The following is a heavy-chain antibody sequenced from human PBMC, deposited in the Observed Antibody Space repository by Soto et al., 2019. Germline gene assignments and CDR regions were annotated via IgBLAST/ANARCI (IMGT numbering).Heavy chain of an antibody. CDR2: ISNSGGLT. CDR1: GFTFSSFA. D-gene: IGHD6-19*01. Sequence: EVQLLESGGALVQPGGSLRLSCAASGFTFSSFAMYWVRQAPGKGLQWLSLISNSGGLTYYADSVKGRFTISRDNSKNTLYLQMKSLRADDTAVYFCAKDAPWLGRIFDYWGQGTQVTVSS. J-gene: IGHJ4*02. V-gene: IGHV3-23*01. CDR3: AKDAPWLGRIFDY.